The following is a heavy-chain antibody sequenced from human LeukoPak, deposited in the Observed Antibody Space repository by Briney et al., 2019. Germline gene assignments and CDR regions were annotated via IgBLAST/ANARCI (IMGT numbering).Heavy chain of an antibody. J-gene: IGHJ4*02. D-gene: IGHD5-18*01. V-gene: IGHV3-74*01. CDR3: ASEERGYSYGNLDY. CDR2: INGDGSST. Sequence: PGGSLRLSCAASGFTLSYYWMHWVRQAPGKGLVWFSCINGDGSSTNYADSVKGRFTISRDNAKNTLYLEMNSLRAEDTAVYYCASEERGYSYGNLDYWGQGTPVTVSS. CDR1: GFTLSYYW.